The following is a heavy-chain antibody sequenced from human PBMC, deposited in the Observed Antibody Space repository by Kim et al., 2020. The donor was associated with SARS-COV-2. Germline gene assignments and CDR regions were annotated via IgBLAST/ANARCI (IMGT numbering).Heavy chain of an antibody. J-gene: IGHJ6*02. CDR3: ARGTLVRGVTPPMGYYSYGMDV. CDR1: GFTFDDYG. Sequence: GGSLRLSCAASGFTFDDYGMSWVRQAPGKGLEWVSGINWNGGSKGYADSVKGRFTISRDNAKNSLYLQMNSLRAEDTALYHCARGTLVRGVTPPMGYYSYGMDVWGQGTTVTVSS. V-gene: IGHV3-20*01. CDR2: INWNGGSK. D-gene: IGHD3-10*01.